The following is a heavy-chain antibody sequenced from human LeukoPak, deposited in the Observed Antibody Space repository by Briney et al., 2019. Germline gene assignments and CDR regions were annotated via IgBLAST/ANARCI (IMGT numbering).Heavy chain of an antibody. J-gene: IGHJ4*02. CDR1: GYIFTDYD. D-gene: IGHD6-13*01. CDR3: ARPSSWDSNLHY. V-gene: IGHV1-2*02. Sequence: ASVRVSCKASGYIFTDYDIHWVRQAPGQGLEWMGWINPNSGGTNYAQKFQGRVTMTRDTSISTAYMELSRLRSDDTAVYYCARPSSWDSNLHYWGQGTLVTVSS. CDR2: INPNSGGT.